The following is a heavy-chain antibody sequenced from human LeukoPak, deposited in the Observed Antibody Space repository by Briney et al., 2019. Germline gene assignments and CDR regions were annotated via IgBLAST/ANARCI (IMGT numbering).Heavy chain of an antibody. Sequence: SETLSLTCTVFGGSISSGSYYWSWIRQPAGKGLEWIGRIYTSGSTNYNPSLKSRVTISVDTSKNQFSLKLSSVTAADTAVYYCARSGGWSEYFDYWGQGTLVTVSS. V-gene: IGHV4-61*02. CDR1: GGSISSGSYY. CDR2: IYTSGST. J-gene: IGHJ4*02. CDR3: ARSGGWSEYFDY. D-gene: IGHD6-19*01.